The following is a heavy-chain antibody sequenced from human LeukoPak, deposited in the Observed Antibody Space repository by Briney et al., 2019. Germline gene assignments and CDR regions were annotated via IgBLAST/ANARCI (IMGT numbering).Heavy chain of an antibody. Sequence: PSETLSLTCTVSGGSISSYYWSWIRQPPGKGLEWIGYIYYSGNTNYNPSLKSRVTISVDTSKNQFSLKLSSVTAADTAVYYCARHFGIAAAGKNWFDPWGQGTLVTVSS. J-gene: IGHJ5*02. D-gene: IGHD6-13*01. CDR3: ARHFGIAAAGKNWFDP. CDR2: IYYSGNT. V-gene: IGHV4-59*08. CDR1: GGSISSYY.